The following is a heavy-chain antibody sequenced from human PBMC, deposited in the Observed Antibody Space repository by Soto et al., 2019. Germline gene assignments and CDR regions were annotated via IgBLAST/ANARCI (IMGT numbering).Heavy chain of an antibody. Sequence: QVQLQQWGAGLLKPSETLSLTCAVYGGSFSGYYWSWIRQPPGKGLEWIGEINHSGSTNYNPSLKRRVTISVDTSKNQFSLKLSSVTAADTAVYYCGAGRYCSGGSCYSHYFDYWGQGTLVTVSS. V-gene: IGHV4-34*01. D-gene: IGHD2-15*01. CDR3: GAGRYCSGGSCYSHYFDY. CDR1: GGSFSGYY. CDR2: INHSGST. J-gene: IGHJ4*02.